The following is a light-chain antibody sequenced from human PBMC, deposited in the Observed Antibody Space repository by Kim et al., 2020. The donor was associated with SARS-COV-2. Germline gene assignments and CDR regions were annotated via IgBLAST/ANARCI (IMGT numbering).Light chain of an antibody. CDR3: QQYGSSPRT. J-gene: IGKJ1*01. CDR2: GAS. CDR1: QSVSSSY. Sequence: SPGERATLSCRASQSVSSSYLAWYQQKPGQAPRLLIYGASSSATGIPERFRGSGSGTDFTLTISRLEPEDFAVYYCQQYGSSPRTFGQGTKVDIK. V-gene: IGKV3-20*01.